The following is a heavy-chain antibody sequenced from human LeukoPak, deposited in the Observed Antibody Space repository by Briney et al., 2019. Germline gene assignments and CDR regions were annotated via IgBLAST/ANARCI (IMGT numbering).Heavy chain of an antibody. CDR3: AKDPLHLGDY. CDR1: GFTFSSYG. CDR2: ISGSGGST. D-gene: IGHD5-24*01. J-gene: IGHJ4*02. Sequence: QTGGTLRLSCAASGFTFSSYGMSWVRQAPGKGLEWVSAISGSGGSTYYADSVKGRFTISRDNSKNTLYLQMNSLRAEDTAVYYCAKDPLHLGDYWGQGTLVTVSS. V-gene: IGHV3-23*01.